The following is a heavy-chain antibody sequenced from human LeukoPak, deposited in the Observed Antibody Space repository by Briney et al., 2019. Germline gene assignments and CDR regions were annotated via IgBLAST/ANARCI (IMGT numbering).Heavy chain of an antibody. D-gene: IGHD3-3*01. CDR1: GCNFTIYG. V-gene: IGHV1-18*01. CDR2: ISAYNGNT. Sequence: ASVKACCKASGCNFTIYGISWVRQAPRQRLKWMGWISAYNGNTNYAQKLQGRVTMTTDTSTSTAYMELKSLRSDDTAVYYCARAGLRSGYYYAYYFDYWGQGTLVTVSS. J-gene: IGHJ4*02. CDR3: ARAGLRSGYYYAYYFDY.